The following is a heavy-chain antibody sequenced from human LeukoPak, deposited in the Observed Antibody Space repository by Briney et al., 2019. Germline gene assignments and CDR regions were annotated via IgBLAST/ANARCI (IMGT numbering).Heavy chain of an antibody. D-gene: IGHD6-25*01. V-gene: IGHV3-74*01. J-gene: IGHJ4*02. CDR2: INSDGSSA. Sequence: GGPLRLPCAASGFTFSSYGMHWVRHAPGKGLVWVQHINSDGSSANYADSVKGRFTHSRCKGKDTVYRQMNSLRVRDTAVYYCAIVGGTSDYWGEGALVTVSS. CDR1: GFTFSSYG. CDR3: AIVGGTSDY.